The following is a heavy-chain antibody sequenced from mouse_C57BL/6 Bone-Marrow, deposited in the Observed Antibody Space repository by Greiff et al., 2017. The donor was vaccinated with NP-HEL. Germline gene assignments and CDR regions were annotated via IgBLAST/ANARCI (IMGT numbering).Heavy chain of an antibody. CDR1: GYTFTSYW. Sequence: QVQLQQPGAELVRPGSSVKLSCKASGYTFTSYWMDWVKQRPGQGLEWIGNIYPSDSETHYNQKFKDKATLTVDKSSSTAYMQLSSLTSEDYAVYYCARHYSNYSWFAYWGQGTLVTVSA. J-gene: IGHJ3*01. V-gene: IGHV1-61*01. CDR2: IYPSDSET. D-gene: IGHD2-5*01. CDR3: ARHYSNYSWFAY.